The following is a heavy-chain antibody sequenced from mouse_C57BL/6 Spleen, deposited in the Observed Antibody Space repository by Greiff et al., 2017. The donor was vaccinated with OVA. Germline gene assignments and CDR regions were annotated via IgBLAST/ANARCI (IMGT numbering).Heavy chain of an antibody. CDR3: TRNGGYGNYVGDFDY. CDR1: GYTFTDYE. V-gene: IGHV1-15*01. CDR2: IDPETGGT. D-gene: IGHD2-1*01. Sequence: QVQLKESGAELVRPGASVTLSCKASGYTFTDYEMHWVKQTPVHGLEWIGAIDPETGGTAYNQKFKGKAILTADKSSSTAYMELRSLTSEDSAVYYCTRNGGYGNYVGDFDYWGQGTTLTVSS. J-gene: IGHJ2*01.